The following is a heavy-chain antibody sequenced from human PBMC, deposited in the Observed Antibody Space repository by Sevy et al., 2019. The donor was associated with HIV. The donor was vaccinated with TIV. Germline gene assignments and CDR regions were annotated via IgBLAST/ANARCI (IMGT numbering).Heavy chain of an antibody. D-gene: IGHD6-19*01. CDR1: GYTFTGYY. V-gene: IGHV1-2*02. CDR2: INPNSGGT. Sequence: ASVKVSCKASGYTFTGYYMHWVRQAPGQGLEWMGWINPNSGGTNNAQKFQGRVTMTRDTSISSAYMELSRLSSDDTAVYYCASVGYSSGWYGGTLDYWGQGTLVTVSS. CDR3: ASVGYSSGWYGGTLDY. J-gene: IGHJ4*02.